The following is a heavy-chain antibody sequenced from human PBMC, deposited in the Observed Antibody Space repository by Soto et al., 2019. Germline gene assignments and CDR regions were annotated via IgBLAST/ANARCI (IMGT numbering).Heavy chain of an antibody. CDR2: ISGRGGSS. CDR3: AKGSIEYSASIDY. J-gene: IGHJ4*02. V-gene: IGHV3-23*01. Sequence: EVQLLESGGDLVQPGGSLRLTCAASGFSFSSYAMVWVRQAPGKGLEWVSVISGRGGSSYFADSVKGQFTISRDNSKNVLSLEMNSLRVEDTAKYFCAKGSIEYSASIDYWGQGTLVLVSS. CDR1: GFSFSSYA. D-gene: IGHD5-12*01.